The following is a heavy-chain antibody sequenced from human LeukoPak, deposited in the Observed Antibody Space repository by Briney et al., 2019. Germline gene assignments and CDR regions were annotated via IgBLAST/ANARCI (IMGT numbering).Heavy chain of an antibody. Sequence: GRSLRLSCAASGFTFSSYAMHWVRQAPGKGLEWVAVISYDGSNKYYADSVKGRFTVSRDNSKNTLYLQMNSLRAEDTAVYYCARGSSNWYRYFDYWGQGNLVNVS. CDR1: GFTFSSYA. J-gene: IGHJ4*02. V-gene: IGHV3-30-3*01. D-gene: IGHD6-13*01. CDR3: ARGSSNWYRYFDY. CDR2: ISYDGSNK.